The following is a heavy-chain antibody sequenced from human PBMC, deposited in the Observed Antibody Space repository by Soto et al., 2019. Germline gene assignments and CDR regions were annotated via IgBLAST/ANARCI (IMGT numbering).Heavy chain of an antibody. Sequence: QITLKESGPTLVKPTQTLTLTCTFSGFSLSTSGVGVGWIRQPPGKALEWLALIYWDDDKRYSPSLKSRLTITKENSKNQVVLTMTNMDPVDTATYYCANRRGENNAFDIWGQGTMVTVSS. D-gene: IGHD2-21*01. V-gene: IGHV2-5*02. J-gene: IGHJ3*02. CDR1: GFSLSTSGVG. CDR2: IYWDDDK. CDR3: ANRRGENNAFDI.